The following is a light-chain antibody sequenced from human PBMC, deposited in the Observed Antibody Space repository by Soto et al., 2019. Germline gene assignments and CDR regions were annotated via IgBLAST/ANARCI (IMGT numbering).Light chain of an antibody. V-gene: IGLV2-23*01. CDR3: CSCAGSSIYV. J-gene: IGLJ1*01. CDR1: SSDVGSYNL. CDR2: EGS. Sequence: QSALTQPASVSGSPGQSITISCTGTSSDVGSYNLVSWYQQHPGKAPKLMIYEGSKRPSGVSNRFSGSKSGNTASLTISGLQAEDEADYYCCSCAGSSIYVFGTGTKLTVL.